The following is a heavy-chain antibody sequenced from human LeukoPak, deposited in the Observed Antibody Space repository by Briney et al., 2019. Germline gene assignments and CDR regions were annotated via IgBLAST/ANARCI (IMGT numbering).Heavy chain of an antibody. CDR3: ARDYYGSGAIDY. D-gene: IGHD3-10*01. CDR1: GGTFSSYA. Sequence: SVKVSCKASGGTFSSYAISWVRQAPGQGLEWMGRIIPIFGTANYAQKFQGRVTITTDDSTSTAYMELSSLRSEDTAVYYCARDYYGSGAIDYWGQGTLVTVSS. CDR2: IIPIFGTA. J-gene: IGHJ4*02. V-gene: IGHV1-69*05.